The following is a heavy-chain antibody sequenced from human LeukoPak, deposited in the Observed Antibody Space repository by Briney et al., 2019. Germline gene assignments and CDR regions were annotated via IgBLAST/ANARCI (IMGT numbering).Heavy chain of an antibody. V-gene: IGHV3-30*04. CDR3: ARNTHDYGDYFDY. D-gene: IGHD4-17*01. CDR1: GFTFSSYA. J-gene: IGHJ4*02. Sequence: GGSLRLSCAASGFTFSSYAMHWVRQAPGKGLEWVAVISYDGSNKYYADSVKGRFTISRDNSKNTLYLQMNSLRAEDTAVYYRARNTHDYGDYFDYWGQGTLVTVSS. CDR2: ISYDGSNK.